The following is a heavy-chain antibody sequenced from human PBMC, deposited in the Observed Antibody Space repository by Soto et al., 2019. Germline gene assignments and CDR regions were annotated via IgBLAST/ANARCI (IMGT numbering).Heavy chain of an antibody. D-gene: IGHD1-1*01. V-gene: IGHV3-23*01. CDR3: AKRGQLGNWVFDY. CDR1: GFMFSSHG. Sequence: EVQLLESGGDLVQPGGSLRVSCAASGFMFSSHGMSWVRQAPGKGLEWVSSISSGGDLTYYAESVKGRFTVSRDNLTNTLSLEMNSLRAEDTATYYCAKRGQLGNWVFDYCGQGTLVTVSS. CDR2: ISSGGDLT. J-gene: IGHJ4*02.